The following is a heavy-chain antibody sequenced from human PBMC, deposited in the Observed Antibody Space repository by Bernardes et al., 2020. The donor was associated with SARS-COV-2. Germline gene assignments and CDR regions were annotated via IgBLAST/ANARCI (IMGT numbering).Heavy chain of an antibody. CDR3: TTDPTGGSYYVKY. J-gene: IGHJ4*02. CDR1: GFTFSSYW. V-gene: IGHV3-7*01. Sequence: GGSLRLSCAASGFTFSSYWMSWVRQAPGKGLEWVANIKQDGSEKYYVDSVKGRFTISRDNAKNSLYLQMNSLRAEDTAVYYCTTDPTGGSYYVKYWGQGTLVTVSS. D-gene: IGHD1-26*01. CDR2: IKQDGSEK.